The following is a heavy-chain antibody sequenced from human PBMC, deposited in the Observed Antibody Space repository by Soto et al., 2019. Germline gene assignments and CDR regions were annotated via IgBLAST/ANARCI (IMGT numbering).Heavy chain of an antibody. CDR1: GFTFSSYG. CDR3: AKDGGEGCTNGVCYFPPYYYYYGMDV. CDR2: ISYDGSNK. V-gene: IGHV3-30*18. Sequence: PGGSLGLSCASSGFTFSSYGMHWVRHAPGKGLDLVAVISYDGSNKYYADSVKGRFTISRDNSKNTLYLQMNSLRAEDTAVYYCAKDGGEGCTNGVCYFPPYYYYYGMDVWGQGTTVTVSS. J-gene: IGHJ6*02. D-gene: IGHD2-8*01.